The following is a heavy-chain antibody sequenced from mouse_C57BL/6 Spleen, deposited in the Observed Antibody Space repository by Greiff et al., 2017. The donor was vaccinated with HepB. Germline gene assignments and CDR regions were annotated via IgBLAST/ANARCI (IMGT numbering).Heavy chain of an antibody. Sequence: KVEESGPGLVKPSQSLFLTCSITGFPITSGYYWIWIRQSPGKPLEWMGYITHSGETFYNPSLQSPISITRETSKNQFFLQLNSVTTEDTAMYYCAGGDYDEGFAYWGQGTLVTVSA. CDR1: GFPITSGYY. J-gene: IGHJ3*01. CDR3: AGGDYDEGFAY. V-gene: IGHV12-3*01. CDR2: ITHSGET. D-gene: IGHD2-4*01.